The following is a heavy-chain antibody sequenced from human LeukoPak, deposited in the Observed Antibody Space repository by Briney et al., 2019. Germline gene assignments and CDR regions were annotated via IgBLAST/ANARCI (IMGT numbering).Heavy chain of an antibody. V-gene: IGHV4-59*01. CDR3: ARVGILTGYYPPPRYFDL. J-gene: IGHJ2*01. D-gene: IGHD3-9*01. Sequence: SETLSLTCTVSGGSISSYYWSWIRQPPGKGLEWIGYIYYSGSTNYNPSLKSRVTISVDTSKNQFSLKLSSVTAADTAVYYCARVGILTGYYPPPRYFDLWGRGTLVSVSS. CDR1: GGSISSYY. CDR2: IYYSGST.